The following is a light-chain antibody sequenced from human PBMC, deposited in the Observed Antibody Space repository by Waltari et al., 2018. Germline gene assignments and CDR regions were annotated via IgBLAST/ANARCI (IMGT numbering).Light chain of an antibody. CDR1: SSDVGNYNF. V-gene: IGLV2-11*01. CDR3: CSYAGSYTFV. CDR2: DVV. J-gene: IGLJ7*01. Sequence: QSALTQPRSVSGSPGQSVTISCSGTSSDVGNYNFVSWYQQHPGTAPNLLIYDVVKRPSGVPDRFSGSKSGNTASLTISGLQTEDEADYYCCSYAGSYTFVFGGGTQLTVL.